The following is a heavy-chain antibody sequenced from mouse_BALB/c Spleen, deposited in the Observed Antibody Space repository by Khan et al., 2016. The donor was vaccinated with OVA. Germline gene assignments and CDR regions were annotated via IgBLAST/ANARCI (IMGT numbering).Heavy chain of an antibody. CDR3: ARRTTGYAMDY. Sequence: QVQLKESGAELARPGASVKMSCKASGYTFPSNTMHWVKQRPGQGLELIGYINPRSDYTIYNQKFKDKATLTADISSTTAYMQLSSLTSDDSAVYYCARRTTGYAMDYWGQGTSVTVSS. D-gene: IGHD2-14*01. CDR1: GYTFPSNT. V-gene: IGHV1-4*01. J-gene: IGHJ4*01. CDR2: INPRSDYT.